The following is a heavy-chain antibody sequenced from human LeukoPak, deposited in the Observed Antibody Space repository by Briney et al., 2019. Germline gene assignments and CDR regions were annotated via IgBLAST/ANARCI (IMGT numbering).Heavy chain of an antibody. Sequence: SETLSPPCALYGASSIGYYWSGIRQPPAKGLRWWDEINHIGSTNYNPSPKSRVTISVDKSKNQYSLKLSSVTAADTGVYYCAVRERTMVVGVIFQNWFDPWGEGTLVTVSS. V-gene: IGHV4-34*01. D-gene: IGHD3-10*01. CDR1: GASSIGYY. J-gene: IGHJ5*02. CDR2: INHIGST. CDR3: AVRERTMVVGVIFQNWFDP.